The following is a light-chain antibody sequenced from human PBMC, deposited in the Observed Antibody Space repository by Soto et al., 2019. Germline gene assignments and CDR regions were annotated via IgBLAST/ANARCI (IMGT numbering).Light chain of an antibody. Sequence: QSFLTQPASVSGSPGQSLTISCTGTSSDVGSYNLVSWYQQHPGKAPKLMIYEGSKRPSGVSNRFSGSKSGNTASLTISGLQAEDEADYYCCSYAGRDVVFGGGTKLTVL. CDR2: EGS. CDR1: SSDVGSYNL. V-gene: IGLV2-23*01. CDR3: CSYAGRDVV. J-gene: IGLJ2*01.